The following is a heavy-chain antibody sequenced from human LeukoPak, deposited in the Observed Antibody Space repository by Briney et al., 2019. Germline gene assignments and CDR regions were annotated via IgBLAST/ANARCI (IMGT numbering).Heavy chain of an antibody. V-gene: IGHV3-21*01. Sequence: GGSLRLSCSVSGYTFSSYTMNWVLQAPGKGLEWVSSITGSSTYIYYADSVKGRFTISRDNAKNSLYLQMNNLGAEDTAVYYCARDLTVTSTCWFDLWGQGTLVTVSS. CDR3: ARDLTVTSTCWFDL. D-gene: IGHD4-11*01. CDR1: GYTFSSYT. J-gene: IGHJ5*02. CDR2: ITGSSTYI.